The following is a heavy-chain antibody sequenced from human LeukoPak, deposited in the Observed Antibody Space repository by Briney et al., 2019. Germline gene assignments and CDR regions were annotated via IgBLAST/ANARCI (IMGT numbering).Heavy chain of an antibody. CDR1: GFNSGNYW. CDR2: IKQDGIET. Sequence: GGSLRLSCAASGFNSGNYWMSWVRQAPGQRLEWLANIKQDGIETYYLDSVKGRFTISRDSARNSVYLQMNSLRADETAVYFCARFIASPGPDAFGIWGQGTLVTVSS. J-gene: IGHJ3*02. CDR3: ARFIASPGPDAFGI. D-gene: IGHD6-13*01. V-gene: IGHV3-7*01.